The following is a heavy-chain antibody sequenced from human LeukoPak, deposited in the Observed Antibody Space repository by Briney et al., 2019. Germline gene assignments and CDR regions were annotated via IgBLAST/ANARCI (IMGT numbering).Heavy chain of an antibody. Sequence: PSETLSLTCAVYGGSFSGYYWSWIRQPPGKGLEWIGEINHSGSTNYNPSLKSRVTISVDTSKNQFSLKLSSVTAADTTVYYCARGNQYSSSSFLSWSYYYGMDVWGQGTTVTVSS. CDR3: ARGNQYSSSSFLSWSYYYGMDV. CDR1: GGSFSGYY. D-gene: IGHD6-6*01. V-gene: IGHV4-34*01. J-gene: IGHJ6*02. CDR2: INHSGST.